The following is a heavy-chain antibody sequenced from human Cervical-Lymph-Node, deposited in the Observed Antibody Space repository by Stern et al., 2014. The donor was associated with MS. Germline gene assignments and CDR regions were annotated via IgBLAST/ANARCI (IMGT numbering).Heavy chain of an antibody. V-gene: IGHV5-51*01. CDR2: IFPGGCNI. J-gene: IGHJ4*02. Sequence: MQLVQSGPEVKRPGESLKISCQASGYTFTSYWIRVGRQMPGKRVEWIAIIFPGGCNIRYSPSFQGQVTISADKSSSTAYLQWNNLKASDTAIYYCARQRYFDYWGQGTLVTVSS. CDR1: GYTFTSYW. CDR3: ARQRYFDY.